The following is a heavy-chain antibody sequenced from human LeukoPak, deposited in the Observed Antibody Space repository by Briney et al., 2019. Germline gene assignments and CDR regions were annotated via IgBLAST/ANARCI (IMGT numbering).Heavy chain of an antibody. CDR2: ISSSGSTI. CDR3: AELGITMIGGV. J-gene: IGHJ6*04. D-gene: IGHD3-10*02. V-gene: IGHV3-48*03. Sequence: PGGSLRLSCAASGLTFSSYEMNWVRPAPGKGLEWVSYISSSGSTIYYADSVKGRFTISRDNAKNSLYLQMNSLRAEDTAVYYCAELGITMIGGVWGKGTTVTISS. CDR1: GLTFSSYE.